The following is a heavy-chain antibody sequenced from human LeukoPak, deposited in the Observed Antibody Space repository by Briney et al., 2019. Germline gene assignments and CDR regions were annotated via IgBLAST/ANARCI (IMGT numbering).Heavy chain of an antibody. V-gene: IGHV3-53*01. D-gene: IGHD3-22*01. CDR3: ARGDDSGYYDYFDY. CDR2: IYTGGNT. CDR1: GFTFSGYA. Sequence: PGGSLRLSCAASGFTFSGYAVHWVRQAPGKGLEWVSTIYTGGNTYYAASVKGRFTISRDFSKNTVFLHMNSLRAEDTAMYYCARGDDSGYYDYFDYWGQGALVTVSS. J-gene: IGHJ4*02.